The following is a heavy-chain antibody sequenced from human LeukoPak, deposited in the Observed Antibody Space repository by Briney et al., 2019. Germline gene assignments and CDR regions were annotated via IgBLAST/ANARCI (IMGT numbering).Heavy chain of an antibody. CDR2: ISGDGTNK. Sequence: GGSLRLSCAASGFTFSSFSMNWVRQAPGKGLEWISYISGDGTNKYYAGSVKGLFTISRDNAKKSLYLQMSSLRDEDTAVYYCARDWEGATIAAAALGYWGQGTRVTVSS. CDR3: ARDWEGATIAAAALGY. J-gene: IGHJ4*02. CDR1: GFTFSSFS. V-gene: IGHV3-48*02. D-gene: IGHD6-13*01.